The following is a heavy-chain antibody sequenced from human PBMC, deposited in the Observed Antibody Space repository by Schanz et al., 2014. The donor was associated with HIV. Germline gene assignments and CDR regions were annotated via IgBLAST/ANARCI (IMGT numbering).Heavy chain of an antibody. CDR3: ARPDYDFWVDV. CDR2: ISGSGNTI. V-gene: IGHV3-11*01. D-gene: IGHD3-3*01. J-gene: IGHJ6*02. CDR1: GFTSEFTFSDFY. Sequence: QVQLVESGGGLVKPGGSLRLACSASGFTSEFTFSDFYMTWIRQAPGKGLEWVSYISGSGNTIYYADSVKGRFTISRDNAKNSLSLQINSLRAEDTAVYYCARPDYDFWVDVWGQGTTVIVSS.